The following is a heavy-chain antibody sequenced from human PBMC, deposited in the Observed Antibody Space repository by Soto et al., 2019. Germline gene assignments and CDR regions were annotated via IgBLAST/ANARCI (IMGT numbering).Heavy chain of an antibody. CDR3: AHSRCGGDCLQSYSSHYYYGMDV. V-gene: IGHV2-5*02. D-gene: IGHD2-21*02. CDR1: GFSLSTGGVG. J-gene: IGHJ6*02. Sequence: QITLKESGPSLVKPTQTLTLTCTFSGFSLSTGGVGVGWIRQPPGKALEWLALIYWDDDKRYSPSLRSGLTVTRDTSKILVDLTMTTMDPVDTATYYCAHSRCGGDCLQSYSSHYYYGMDVWGQGTTVTVSS. CDR2: IYWDDDK.